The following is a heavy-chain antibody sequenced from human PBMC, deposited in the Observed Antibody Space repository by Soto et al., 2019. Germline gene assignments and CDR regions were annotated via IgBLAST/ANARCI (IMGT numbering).Heavy chain of an antibody. J-gene: IGHJ4*02. CDR2: IWYDGSNK. D-gene: IGHD3-10*01. CDR3: ARDRITMVRGVIITPPGHY. Sequence: GGSLRLSCAASGFTFSSYGMHWVRQAPGKGLEWVAVIWYDGSNKYYADSVKGRFTISRDNSKNTLYLQMNSLRAEDTAVYYCARDRITMVRGVIITPPGHYWGQGTLVTVSS. CDR1: GFTFSSYG. V-gene: IGHV3-33*01.